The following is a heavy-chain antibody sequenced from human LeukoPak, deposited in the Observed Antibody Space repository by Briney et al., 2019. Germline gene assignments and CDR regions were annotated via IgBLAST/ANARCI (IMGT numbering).Heavy chain of an antibody. CDR3: ARPLANNWFDP. V-gene: IGHV1-8*01. J-gene: IGHJ5*02. CDR1: GYTFTSYD. Sequence: ASVRVSCKASGYTFTSYDINWVRQATGQGLEWMGWMNPNSGNTDYAQKFQGRVTMTRNTSISTAYMELSSLRSEDTAVYYCARPLANNWFDPWGQGTLVTVSS. CDR2: MNPNSGNT.